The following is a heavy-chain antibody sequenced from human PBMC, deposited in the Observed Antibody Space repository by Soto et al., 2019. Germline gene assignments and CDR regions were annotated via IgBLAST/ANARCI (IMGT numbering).Heavy chain of an antibody. CDR1: GGSISSYY. Sequence: QVQLQESGPGLVKPSETLSLTCTVSGGSISSYYWSWIRQPPGKGLEWIGYIYYSGSTNYNPSLKSRVTISEDTSKNQFSLKLSSVTAADTAVYYCAKMPTYYYGSGSYLGWFDPWGQGTLVTVSS. CDR3: AKMPTYYYGSGSYLGWFDP. D-gene: IGHD3-10*01. V-gene: IGHV4-59*01. CDR2: IYYSGST. J-gene: IGHJ5*02.